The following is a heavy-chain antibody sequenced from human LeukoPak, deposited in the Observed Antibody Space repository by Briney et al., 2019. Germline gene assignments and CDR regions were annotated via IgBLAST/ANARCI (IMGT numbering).Heavy chain of an antibody. J-gene: IGHJ5*02. D-gene: IGHD2-15*01. CDR2: INPNSGGT. Sequence: ASVKVSCKASGYTFTGYYMHWVRQAPGQGLEWMGRINPNSGGTNYAQKFQGRVTMTRDTSISTAYMELSRLRSDDTAVYYCAREVARYCSGGSCYSGWFDPWDQGTLVTVSS. V-gene: IGHV1-2*06. CDR3: AREVARYCSGGSCYSGWFDP. CDR1: GYTFTGYY.